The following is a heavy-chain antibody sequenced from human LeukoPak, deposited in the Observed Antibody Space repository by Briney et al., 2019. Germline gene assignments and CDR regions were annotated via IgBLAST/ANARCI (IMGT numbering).Heavy chain of an antibody. D-gene: IGHD2-15*01. CDR3: ARDLEDCSGGSCYPYFDY. CDR2: IIPIFGTA. J-gene: IGHJ4*02. V-gene: IGHV1-69*13. Sequence: ASVKVSCKASGGTFSSYAISWVRQAPGQGLEWMGGIIPIFGTANYAQKFQGRVTITADESTSTAYMELSSLRSEDTAVYYCARDLEDCSGGSCYPYFDYWGQGTLVTVSS. CDR1: GGTFSSYA.